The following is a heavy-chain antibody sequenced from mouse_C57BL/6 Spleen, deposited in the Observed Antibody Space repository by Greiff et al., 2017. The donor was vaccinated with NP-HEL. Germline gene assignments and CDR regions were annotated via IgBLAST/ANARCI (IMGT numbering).Heavy chain of an antibody. V-gene: IGHV1-19*01. D-gene: IGHD3-3*01. CDR1: GYTFTDYY. CDR3: ARLRDRYFDY. J-gene: IGHJ2*01. Sequence: EVQLQQSGPVLVKPGASVKMSCKASGYTFTDYYMNWVKQSHGKSLEWIGVINPYNGGTSYNQKFKGKATLTVDKSSSTAYMELNSLTSEDSAVYYCARLRDRYFDYWGQGTTLTVAS. CDR2: INPYNGGT.